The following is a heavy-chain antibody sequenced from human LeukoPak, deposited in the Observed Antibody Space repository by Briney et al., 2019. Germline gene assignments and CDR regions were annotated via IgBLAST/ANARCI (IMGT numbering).Heavy chain of an antibody. Sequence: GGSLRLSCAASGFTFSSYAMSWVRQAPGKGLEWVSYISSSGSTIYYADSVKGRFTISRDNAKNSLYLQMNSLRAEDTAVYYCARLGYCSSTSCYKFGAFDIWGQGTMVTVSS. CDR2: ISSSGSTI. CDR1: GFTFSSYA. CDR3: ARLGYCSSTSCYKFGAFDI. V-gene: IGHV3-48*04. D-gene: IGHD2-2*02. J-gene: IGHJ3*02.